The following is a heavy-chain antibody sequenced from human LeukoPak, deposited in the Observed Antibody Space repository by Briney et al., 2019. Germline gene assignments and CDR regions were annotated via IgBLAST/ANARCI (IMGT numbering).Heavy chain of an antibody. Sequence: QSGGSLRLSCAGSGFTFSSYAMSWVRQAPGKGLEWVSTISGSGGAGTYYADSVKGRCTVSRDNSRNTLYLPMNSLRAEDTAVYYCVKDRGGSPFYGMDVWGQGTTVTVSS. CDR1: GFTFSSYA. CDR2: ISGSGGAGT. V-gene: IGHV3-23*01. CDR3: VKDRGGSPFYGMDV. J-gene: IGHJ6*02. D-gene: IGHD1-26*01.